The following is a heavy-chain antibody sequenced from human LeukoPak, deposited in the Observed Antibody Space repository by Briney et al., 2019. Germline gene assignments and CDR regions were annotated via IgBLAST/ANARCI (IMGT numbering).Heavy chain of an antibody. D-gene: IGHD3-16*01. CDR3: ARGDFGVTFGGVFDY. Sequence: GGSLRLSCAASGFTFSTYGMHWVRQAPGKGLEWVAAIWYDGSNKFYADSVKGQFTISRDNSKNTMYLQMNSLRAEDTAVYYCARGDFGVTFGGVFDYWGQGTLVTVSS. CDR1: GFTFSTYG. V-gene: IGHV3-33*01. CDR2: IWYDGSNK. J-gene: IGHJ4*02.